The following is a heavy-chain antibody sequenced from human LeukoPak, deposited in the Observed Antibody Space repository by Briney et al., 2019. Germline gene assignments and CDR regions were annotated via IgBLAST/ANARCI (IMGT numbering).Heavy chain of an antibody. Sequence: SETLCLTCSVSGDSISSNSFYWGWIRQPPGKGLEWIGSIYYSGTTYYNPSLESRVTMSVDTSKNQFSLKVTSVTAADTAVYFCARQSGPYSSRWFDFWGQGTLVTVSS. CDR1: GDSISSNSFY. D-gene: IGHD6-13*01. V-gene: IGHV4-39*01. CDR2: IYYSGTT. CDR3: ARQSGPYSSRWFDF. J-gene: IGHJ5*01.